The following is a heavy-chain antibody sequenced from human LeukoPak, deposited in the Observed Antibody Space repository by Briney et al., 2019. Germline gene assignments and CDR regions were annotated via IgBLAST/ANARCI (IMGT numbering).Heavy chain of an antibody. V-gene: IGHV4-59*08. CDR1: GSISSYY. CDR2: SYFTGNP. Sequence: SETLSLTCIVSGSISSYYWTWIRQPPGKGLEWIGHSYFTGNPNYNPSLKSRVTISVDPPKNQFSLKLTSVTAADTAVYYCAGLRSTVAWASFDYWGQGILVAVSS. CDR3: AGLRSTVAWASFDY. D-gene: IGHD4-23*01. J-gene: IGHJ4*02.